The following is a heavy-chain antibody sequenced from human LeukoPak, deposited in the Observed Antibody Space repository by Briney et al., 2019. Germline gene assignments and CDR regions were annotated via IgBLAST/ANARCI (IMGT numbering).Heavy chain of an antibody. CDR3: ARGRCSSTSCYSFVRKNWFDP. CDR2: IYTSGST. Sequence: SETLSLTCTVSGGSISSGSYYWGWIRQPAGKGLEWIGRIYTSGSTNYNPPLKSRVTISVDTSKNQFSLKLSSVTAADTAVYYCARGRCSSTSCYSFVRKNWFDPWGQGTLVTVSS. D-gene: IGHD2-2*01. J-gene: IGHJ5*02. V-gene: IGHV4-61*02. CDR1: GGSISSGSYY.